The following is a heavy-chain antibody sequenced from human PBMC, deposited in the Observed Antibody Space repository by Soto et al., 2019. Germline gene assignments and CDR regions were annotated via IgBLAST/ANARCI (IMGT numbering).Heavy chain of an antibody. D-gene: IGHD3-3*02. V-gene: IGHV2-70*01. CDR2: IDWDDDK. CDR3: ARIRSIASCVRAPLDY. Sequence: SGPTLVNPTQTRTLTCTFSGFSLSTSRMCVSWIRQTPGKALEWLALIDWDDDKYYSTSLKTRLTISKDTSKNQVVLTRTNMDPVDTATYYCARIRSIASCVRAPLDYWRQGTLVTVSS. CDR1: GFSLSTSRMC. J-gene: IGHJ4*02.